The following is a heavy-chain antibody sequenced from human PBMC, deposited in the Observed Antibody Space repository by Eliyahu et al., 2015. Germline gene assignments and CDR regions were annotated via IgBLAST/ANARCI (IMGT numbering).Heavy chain of an antibody. CDR1: XFTVSNNF. CDR2: MYAGGSA. Sequence: EVQLVESGGGLIQPGGSLRLSCAVSXFTVSNNFMSWVRQAPGKGLEWVSIMYAGGSASYADSVKGRFTISKDNSKNTLYLQMNSLRAEDTAVYYCSTSGRAAYYYGLDFWGQGTTVTVSS. J-gene: IGHJ6*02. V-gene: IGHV3-53*01. D-gene: IGHD3-10*01. CDR3: STSGRAAYYYGLDF.